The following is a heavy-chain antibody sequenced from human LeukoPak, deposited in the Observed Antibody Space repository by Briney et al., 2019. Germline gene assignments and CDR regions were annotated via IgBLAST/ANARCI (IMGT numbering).Heavy chain of an antibody. J-gene: IGHJ5*02. CDR1: GYSFTSYW. Sequence: GESLKISCKGSGYSFTSYWIGWVRQIPGKGLEWMGIIYPGDSDTRYSPSFQGQVTISADKSISTAYLQWSSLKASDTAMYYCARRNCSSTSCYAGWFDPWGQGTLVTVSS. CDR2: IYPGDSDT. V-gene: IGHV5-51*01. CDR3: ARRNCSSTSCYAGWFDP. D-gene: IGHD2-2*01.